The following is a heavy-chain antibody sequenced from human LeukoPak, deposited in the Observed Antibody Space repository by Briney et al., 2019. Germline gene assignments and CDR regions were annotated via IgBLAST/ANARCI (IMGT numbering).Heavy chain of an antibody. CDR2: IIPIFGTA. J-gene: IGHJ6*02. CDR3: ARYCSSTSCYHYYYYGMDV. V-gene: IGHV1-69*13. D-gene: IGHD2-2*01. CDR1: GGTFSNYA. Sequence: GASVKVSCKASGGTFSNYAISWVRQAPGQGLEWMGGIIPIFGTANYAQKFQGRVTITADESTSTAYMGLSSLRSEDTAVYYCARYCSSTSCYHYYYYGMDVWGQGTTVTVSS.